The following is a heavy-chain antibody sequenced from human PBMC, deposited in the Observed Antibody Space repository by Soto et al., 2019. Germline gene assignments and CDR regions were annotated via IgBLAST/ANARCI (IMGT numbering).Heavy chain of an antibody. V-gene: IGHV1-18*01. J-gene: IGHJ3*01. Sequence: GASVKVSCKASGYTFTSYGISWVRQAPGQGLEWMGWISAYNGNTNYAQKLQGRVTMTTDTSTSTAYKKLRSLRSEDTAFYFFARDQDVDTAMLDAFDVWGQGTMVTVSS. CDR1: GYTFTSYG. CDR3: ARDQDVDTAMLDAFDV. D-gene: IGHD5-18*01. CDR2: ISAYNGNT.